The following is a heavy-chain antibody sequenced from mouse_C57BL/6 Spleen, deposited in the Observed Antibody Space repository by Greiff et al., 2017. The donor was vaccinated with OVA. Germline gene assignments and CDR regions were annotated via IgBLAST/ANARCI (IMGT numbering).Heavy chain of an antibody. J-gene: IGHJ3*01. CDR3: ARSGNYDHDGGAY. CDR1: GYSFTDYN. CDR2: INPNYGTT. Sequence: VQLKESGTELVKPGASVKISCKASGYSFTDYNMNWVQQSNGKSLEWIGVINPNYGTTSYNQTFKGKATLTVDQSSSKAYMQLNSLTSEDYAVYYCARSGNYDHDGGAYWGQGTLVTVSA. D-gene: IGHD2-4*01. V-gene: IGHV1-39*01.